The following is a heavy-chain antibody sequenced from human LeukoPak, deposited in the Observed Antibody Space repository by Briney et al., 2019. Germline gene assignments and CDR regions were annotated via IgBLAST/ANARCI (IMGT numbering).Heavy chain of an antibody. CDR3: ARGLSRVWLVRGRARDFDY. CDR2: MNPNSGNT. D-gene: IGHD6-19*01. CDR1: GYTFTSHD. V-gene: IGHV1-8*01. J-gene: IGHJ4*02. Sequence: ASVKVSCKASGYTFTSHDINWVRQATGQGLEWMGWMNPNSGNTGYAQKFQGRVTMTRNTSISTAYMELSGLRSEDTAVYYCARGLSRVWLVRGRARDFDYWGQGTLVTVSS.